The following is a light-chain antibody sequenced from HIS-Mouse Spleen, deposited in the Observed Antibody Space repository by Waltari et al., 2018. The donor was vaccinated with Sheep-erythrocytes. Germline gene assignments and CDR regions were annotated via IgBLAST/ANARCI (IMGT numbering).Light chain of an antibody. CDR3: CSYAGSSTPWV. V-gene: IGLV2-23*01. Sequence: QSALTQPASVSGSPGQSITTSCTGTSSYVGSYNLVPWDQQPPGKAPKLMIYEGSKRPSGVSNRFSGSKSGNTASLTISGLQAEDEADYYCCSYAGSSTPWVFGGGTKLTVL. CDR1: SSYVGSYNL. J-gene: IGLJ3*02. CDR2: EGS.